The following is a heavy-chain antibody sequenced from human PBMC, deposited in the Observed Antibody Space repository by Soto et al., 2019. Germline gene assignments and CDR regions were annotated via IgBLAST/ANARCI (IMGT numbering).Heavy chain of an antibody. J-gene: IGHJ3*02. D-gene: IGHD2-15*01. Sequence: ASVKVSCKASGYTFTSYDINWVRQATGQGLEWMGWMNPNSGNTGYAQKFQGRVTMTRNTSSTAYMELSSLRSEDTAVYYCARVHHSDGLTSGDDAFDIWGQGTMVTVSS. CDR3: ARVHHSDGLTSGDDAFDI. CDR1: GYTFTSYD. V-gene: IGHV1-8*01. CDR2: MNPNSGNT.